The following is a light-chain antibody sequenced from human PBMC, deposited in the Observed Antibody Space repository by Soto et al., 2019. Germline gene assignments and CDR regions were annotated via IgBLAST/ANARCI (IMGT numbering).Light chain of an antibody. Sequence: QSVLTQPPSVSGAPGQRVTISCTGSSSNIGAGYDVHWYQQLPGTAPKLLIYGNSNRPSGVPDRFSVSKSGTSASLAITGLQAEDEADYYCQSYDSSLSALFGGGTQLTVL. V-gene: IGLV1-40*01. CDR3: QSYDSSLSAL. CDR1: SSNIGAGYD. CDR2: GNS. J-gene: IGLJ3*02.